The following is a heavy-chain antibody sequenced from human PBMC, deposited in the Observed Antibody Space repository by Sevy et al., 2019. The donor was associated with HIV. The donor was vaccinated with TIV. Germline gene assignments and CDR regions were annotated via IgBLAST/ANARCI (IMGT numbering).Heavy chain of an antibody. J-gene: IGHJ5*02. CDR1: GYSLSKLS. Sequence: ASVKVSCKVFGYSLSKLSMHWVCQAPGKGLEWMGSLDPGNGEITYAQTLQGRVTMTEDTSTDTAYMELSGLTSEDTAKYYCATVGLGYYSGSSYYQGDWFDPWGQGTLVTVSS. CDR3: ATVGLGYYSGSSYYQGDWFDP. D-gene: IGHD2-15*01. CDR2: LDPGNGEI. V-gene: IGHV1-24*01.